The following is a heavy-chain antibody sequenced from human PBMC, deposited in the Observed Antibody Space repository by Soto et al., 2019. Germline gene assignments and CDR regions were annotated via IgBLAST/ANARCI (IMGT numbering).Heavy chain of an antibody. V-gene: IGHV3-30-3*01. D-gene: IGHD2-15*01. CDR3: ARAMCSGGSCYSDAEYFQH. Sequence: QVQLVESGGGVVQPGRSLRLSCAASGFTFSNYAVHWVRQAPGKGLEWVAVISYDGSNKYYADSVKGRFTISRDNSNNTLYLQMNSLRPEDTAVYYCARAMCSGGSCYSDAEYFQHWGQGTLVTVSS. J-gene: IGHJ1*01. CDR2: ISYDGSNK. CDR1: GFTFSNYA.